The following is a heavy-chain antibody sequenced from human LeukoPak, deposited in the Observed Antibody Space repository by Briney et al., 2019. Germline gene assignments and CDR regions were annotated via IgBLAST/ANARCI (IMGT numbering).Heavy chain of an antibody. CDR2: ISWNSGSI. CDR3: AKDTGLYSGYDFVY. D-gene: IGHD5-12*01. Sequence: GGSLRLSCAASGFTFSSSAMNWVRQAPGKGLEWVSGISWNSGSIGYADSVKGRFTISRDNAKNSLYLQMNSLRAEDTALYYCAKDTGLYSGYDFVYWGQGTLVTVSS. CDR1: GFTFSSSA. J-gene: IGHJ4*02. V-gene: IGHV3-9*01.